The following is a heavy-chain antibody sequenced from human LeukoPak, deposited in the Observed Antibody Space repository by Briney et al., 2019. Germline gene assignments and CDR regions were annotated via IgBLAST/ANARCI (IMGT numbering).Heavy chain of an antibody. Sequence: SVEVSCKASGGTFSSYAISWVRQAPGQGLEWMGGIIPIFGTANYAQKFQGRVTITADESTSTAYMELSSLRSEDTAVYYCASPAAAGYEYFQHWGQGTLVTVSS. CDR2: IIPIFGTA. CDR3: ASPAAAGYEYFQH. J-gene: IGHJ1*01. CDR1: GGTFSSYA. D-gene: IGHD6-13*01. V-gene: IGHV1-69*13.